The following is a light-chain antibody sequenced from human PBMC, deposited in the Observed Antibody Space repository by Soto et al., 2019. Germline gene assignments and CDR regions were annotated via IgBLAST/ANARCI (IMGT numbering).Light chain of an antibody. V-gene: IGKV3-20*01. J-gene: IGKJ1*01. Sequence: EIVLTQSPGTLSLSPGERATLSCRASQSVGSIYLAWYQQKPGQAPRLLIYGVSNRATGIPERFSGSGSGTEFTLTISRLEAEDFAVYYCQHYAGSPPWTFGQGTKVEIK. CDR3: QHYAGSPPWT. CDR1: QSVGSIY. CDR2: GVS.